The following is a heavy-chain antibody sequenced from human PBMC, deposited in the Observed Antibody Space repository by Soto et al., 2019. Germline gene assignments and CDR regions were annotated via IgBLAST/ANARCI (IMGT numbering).Heavy chain of an antibody. CDR2: IYSGGST. J-gene: IGHJ4*02. CDR3: ARDRRLAGTLDY. CDR1: GFSFSNA. Sequence: GGSLRLSCAASGFSFSNAMSWVRQAPGKGLEWVSVIYSGGSTYYADSVKGRFTISRDNSKNTLYLQMNSLRAEDTAVYYCARDRRLAGTLDYWGQGTLVTVSS. D-gene: IGHD1-1*01. V-gene: IGHV3-66*01.